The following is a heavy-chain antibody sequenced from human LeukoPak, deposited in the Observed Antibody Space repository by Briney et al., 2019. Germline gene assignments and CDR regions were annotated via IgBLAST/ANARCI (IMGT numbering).Heavy chain of an antibody. V-gene: IGHV3-23*01. D-gene: IGHD3-16*01. CDR1: GFPFGIYA. CDR3: TKEVWGIYPD. CDR2: ISRGAIDI. J-gene: IGHJ4*02. Sequence: QPGGSLRLSCAASGFPFGIYAMTWVRQAPGKGLEWVSAISRGAIDIYYADSVQGRFTISRDDSKNAVYLQINNLISEDTAVYYCTKEVWGIYPDWGQGTLVTVSS.